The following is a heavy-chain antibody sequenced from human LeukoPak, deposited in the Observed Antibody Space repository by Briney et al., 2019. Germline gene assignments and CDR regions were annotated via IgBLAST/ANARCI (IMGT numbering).Heavy chain of an antibody. V-gene: IGHV4-4*07. Sequence: SETLSLTCTVSGGSISSYYWSWIRQPAGKGLEWIGRIYTSGSTNYNPSLKSRVTISVDTSKNQFSLKLSSVTAADTAVYYCARVSIAARNLDYWGQGTLVTVSS. D-gene: IGHD6-6*01. CDR1: GGSISSYY. CDR2: IYTSGST. CDR3: ARVSIAARNLDY. J-gene: IGHJ4*02.